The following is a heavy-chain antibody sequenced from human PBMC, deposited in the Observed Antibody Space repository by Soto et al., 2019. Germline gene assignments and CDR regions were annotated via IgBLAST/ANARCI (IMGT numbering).Heavy chain of an antibody. CDR1: GFTFSHYA. V-gene: IGHV3-23*01. D-gene: IGHD1-26*01. J-gene: IGHJ4*02. CDR2: ISSSGGGT. Sequence: SLRLSCAASGFTFSHYAMTWVRQAPGKGLEWVSAISSSGGGTYYADSVKGRFTISRDNSKNTLYLQMNSLRAEDTAVYYCAAGPNRSPYYFDYWGQGTLVTVSS. CDR3: AAGPNRSPYYFDY.